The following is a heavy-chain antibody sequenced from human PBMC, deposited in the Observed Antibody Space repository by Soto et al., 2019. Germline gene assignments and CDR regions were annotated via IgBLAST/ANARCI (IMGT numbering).Heavy chain of an antibody. D-gene: IGHD2-2*01. V-gene: IGHV1-18*01. CDR1: GYTFTSYG. CDR3: ARDMRFGQRSSSCYFGY. J-gene: IGHJ4*02. Sequence: QVQLVQSGAEVKKPGASVKVSCKASGYTFTSYGISWVRQAPGQGLEWMGWISAYNGNTNYAQKLQGRVTMTTDTSTSTAYIELRSLRSDDTAVYYCARDMRFGQRSSSCYFGYWGQGTLVTVSS. CDR2: ISAYNGNT.